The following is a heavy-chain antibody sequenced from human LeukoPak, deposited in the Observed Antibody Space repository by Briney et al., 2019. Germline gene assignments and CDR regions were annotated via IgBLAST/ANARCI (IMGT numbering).Heavy chain of an antibody. V-gene: IGHV4-59*01. CDR3: AREQGDYYDSSGSGFDP. CDR2: IYYSGST. D-gene: IGHD3-22*01. Sequence: PSETLSLTCTVSGGSISSYYWSWIRQPPGKGLEWIGYIYYSGSTNYNPSLKSRVTISVDTSKNQFSPKLSSVTAADTAVYYCAREQGDYYDSSGSGFDPWGQGTLVTVSS. J-gene: IGHJ5*02. CDR1: GGSISSYY.